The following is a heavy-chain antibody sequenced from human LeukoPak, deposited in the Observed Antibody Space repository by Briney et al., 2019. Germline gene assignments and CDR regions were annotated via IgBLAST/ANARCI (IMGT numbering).Heavy chain of an antibody. J-gene: IGHJ4*02. Sequence: SETLSLTCTVSGGSISDYFWSWVRQSPGKGLEWIGFMHHSGSANSNPSLRSRVTISMDTSKNQFSLKMTSVTAADTAVYYCARGTLYGDYFDYWGQGTLVTVSS. V-gene: IGHV4-59*01. CDR2: MHHSGSA. CDR3: ARGTLYGDYFDY. D-gene: IGHD4-17*01. CDR1: GGSISDYF.